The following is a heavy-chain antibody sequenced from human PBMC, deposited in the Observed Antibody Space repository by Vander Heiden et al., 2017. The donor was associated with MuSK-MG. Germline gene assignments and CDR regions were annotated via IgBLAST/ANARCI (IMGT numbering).Heavy chain of an antibody. CDR1: GFTFSSYT. Sequence: EVQLVASGGGLVQPGGSLRLSCAASGFTFSSYTMNWVRQAPGKGLEWVSYITSSSSTIYYADSVKGRFTISRDNAKNSLYLQMNSLRAEDTAVYYCARVPLGGLTIGNYFDYWGQGTLVAVSS. CDR3: ARVPLGGLTIGNYFDY. D-gene: IGHD2-15*01. CDR2: ITSSSSTI. V-gene: IGHV3-48*04. J-gene: IGHJ4*02.